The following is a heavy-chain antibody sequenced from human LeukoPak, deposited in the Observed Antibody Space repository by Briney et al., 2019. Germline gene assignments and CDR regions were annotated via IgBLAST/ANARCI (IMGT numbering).Heavy chain of an antibody. Sequence: GRSLRLSCAASGFTFDDYAIHWVRQAPGKGLEWVSGISWNSGSIGYADSVKGRFTISRDNAKNSLYLQMNSLRTEDTAFYYCVEDKVPGSGWLYYFDDWGQGTLVTVSS. D-gene: IGHD6-19*01. CDR2: ISWNSGSI. V-gene: IGHV3-9*01. CDR1: GFTFDDYA. CDR3: VEDKVPGSGWLYYFDD. J-gene: IGHJ4*02.